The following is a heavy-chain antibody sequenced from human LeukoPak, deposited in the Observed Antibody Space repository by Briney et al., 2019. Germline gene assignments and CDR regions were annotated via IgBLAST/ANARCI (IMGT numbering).Heavy chain of an antibody. CDR3: ATVASSCSSTSCYMDAFDI. CDR2: ISGSGDST. V-gene: IGHV3-23*01. J-gene: IGHJ3*02. D-gene: IGHD2-2*02. Sequence: GGSLRLSCGASGFGFISYAMSWVRQAPGKGLEWVSGISGSGDSTYYADSVKGRFTLSRDNSKTTVYLQMSSMRAEDTAVYYCATVASSCSSTSCYMDAFDIWGQGTMVTVSS. CDR1: GFGFISYA.